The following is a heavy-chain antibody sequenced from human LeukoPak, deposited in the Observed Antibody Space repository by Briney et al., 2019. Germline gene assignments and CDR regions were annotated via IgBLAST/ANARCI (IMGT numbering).Heavy chain of an antibody. Sequence: GGSLRLSCAASGFTLINHWIHWVRQAPGKGLVWVSRISTDGSSTHYADSVKGRFTISRDGAKNTLYLQMNSLRAEDTAVYYCARDSGSGSYGDYWGQGTLVTVSS. V-gene: IGHV3-74*01. CDR2: ISTDGSST. CDR1: GFTLINHW. CDR3: ARDSGSGSYGDY. J-gene: IGHJ4*02. D-gene: IGHD3-10*01.